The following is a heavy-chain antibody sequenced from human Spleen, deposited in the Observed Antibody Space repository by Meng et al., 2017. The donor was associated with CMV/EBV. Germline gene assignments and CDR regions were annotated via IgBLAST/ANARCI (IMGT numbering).Heavy chain of an antibody. CDR1: EFPFTGYA. V-gene: IGHV3-23*01. D-gene: IGHD6-19*01. J-gene: IGHJ4*02. CDR2: ISDGGTRT. CDR3: AKAPYSSDWNAFDY. Sequence: APEFPFTGYAVGWVRQAPGKGLEWVSVISDGGTRTYYADSVKGRFTISRDNSKNTQYLQMNSLRVEDTAVYYCAKAPYSSDWNAFDYWGQGTLVTVSS.